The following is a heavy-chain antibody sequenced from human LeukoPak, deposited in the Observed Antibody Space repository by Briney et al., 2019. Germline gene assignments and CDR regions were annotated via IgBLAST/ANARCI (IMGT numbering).Heavy chain of an antibody. Sequence: GGSLRLSCAASGFSFDDLGMTWVRQVPGKGLEWVAGINWNGASTGYADSVRGRFTISRDDAKNSLYLQMNSLRAEDTALYYCARAVCPTIKFCDSSYFMDVWGKGTTVNVS. D-gene: IGHD6-6*01. CDR1: GFSFDDLG. CDR3: ARAVCPTIKFCDSSYFMDV. J-gene: IGHJ6*03. V-gene: IGHV3-20*04. CDR2: INWNGAST.